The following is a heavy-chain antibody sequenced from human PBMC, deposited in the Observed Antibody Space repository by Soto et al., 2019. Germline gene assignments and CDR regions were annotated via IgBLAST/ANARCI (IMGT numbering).Heavy chain of an antibody. CDR3: AKGLRWVFGVVMTNYYYMDV. Sequence: GGSLRLSCAASGFTFSSYAMSWVRQAPGKGLEWVSAISGSGGSTYYADSVKGRFTISRDNSKNTLYLQMNSLRAEDTAVYYCAKGLRWVFGVVMTNYYYMDVWGKGTTVTASS. J-gene: IGHJ6*03. CDR1: GFTFSSYA. D-gene: IGHD3-3*01. CDR2: ISGSGGST. V-gene: IGHV3-23*01.